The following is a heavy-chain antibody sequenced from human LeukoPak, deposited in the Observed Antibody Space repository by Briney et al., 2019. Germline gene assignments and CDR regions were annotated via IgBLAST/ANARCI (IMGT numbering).Heavy chain of an antibody. V-gene: IGHV3-15*07. Sequence: GGSLRLSCAASGFSFSDTYINWVRQIPGTGLEWVGLIKNKADRWEIEYAAPVKDRFTISRDDSKNTVYLQMSSLKSTETAVYYCTTEPRGSLPHWGQGTLVTVSS. J-gene: IGHJ4*02. CDR3: TTEPRGSLPH. CDR1: GFSFSDTY. D-gene: IGHD1-26*01. CDR2: IKNKADRWEI.